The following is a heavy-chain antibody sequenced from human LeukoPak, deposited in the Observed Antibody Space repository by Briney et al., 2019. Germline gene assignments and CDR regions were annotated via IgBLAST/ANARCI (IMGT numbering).Heavy chain of an antibody. D-gene: IGHD2-8*01. J-gene: IGHJ4*02. CDR2: IYRSGST. Sequence: SETLSLTCTVSGGSISSRSYYWSWLRQPPGKGLEWIATIYRSGSTYYNASLKSRVTISVDTSKSHFSLKLSSVTAADTAMYYCARYTGVNGYYFDYWGQGTLVTVSS. CDR1: GGSISSRSYY. V-gene: IGHV4-39*02. CDR3: ARYTGVNGYYFDY.